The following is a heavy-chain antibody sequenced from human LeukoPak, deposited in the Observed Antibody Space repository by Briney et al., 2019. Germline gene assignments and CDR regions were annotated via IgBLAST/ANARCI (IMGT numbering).Heavy chain of an antibody. CDR3: AKDKNYDILTGYYRGLDY. V-gene: IGHV3-23*01. D-gene: IGHD3-9*01. J-gene: IGHJ4*02. Sequence: GGSLRLSCAASGLTFRTYAMSWVRQAPGKGLEWVSSISDSGGYTFYADSVKGRFTISRDNSKNTLYLQMNSLRAEDTAVYYCAKDKNYDILTGYYRGLDYWGQGTLVTVSS. CDR1: GLTFRTYA. CDR2: ISDSGGYT.